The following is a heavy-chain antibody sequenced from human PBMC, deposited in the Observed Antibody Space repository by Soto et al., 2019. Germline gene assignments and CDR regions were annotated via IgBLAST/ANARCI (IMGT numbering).Heavy chain of an antibody. J-gene: IGHJ6*03. CDR1: GGSFSGYY. CDR2: INHSGST. D-gene: IGHD3-9*01. Sequence: SETLSLTCAVYGGSFSGYYWSWIRQPPGKGLEWIGEINHSGSTNYNPSLKSRVTISVDTSKNQFSLKLSSVTAADTAVYYCARARYYDILTGYSVGGPANKDSYYMDVWGKGTTVTVSS. CDR3: ARARYYDILTGYSVGGPANKDSYYMDV. V-gene: IGHV4-34*01.